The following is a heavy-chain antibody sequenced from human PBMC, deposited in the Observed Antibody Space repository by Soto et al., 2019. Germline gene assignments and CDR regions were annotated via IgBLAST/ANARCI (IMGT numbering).Heavy chain of an antibody. CDR2: IIPIFNST. CDR1: GSRFSNYV. V-gene: IGHV1-69*06. D-gene: IGHD2-2*02. Sequence: QVQLVQSGAEVKTPGSSLKVSCKVSGSRFSNYVISWVRQAPGHWLEWLGRIIPIFNSTKYAQNFQGRVTITADKSTSTASLELSSLRSDDPAVYYCAREGRGKKAGYNGLVSLGYWGQGTLVTVSS. CDR3: AREGRGKKAGYNGLVSLGY. J-gene: IGHJ4*02.